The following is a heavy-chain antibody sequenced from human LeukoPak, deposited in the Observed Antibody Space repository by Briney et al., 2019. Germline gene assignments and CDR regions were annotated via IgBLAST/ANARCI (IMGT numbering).Heavy chain of an antibody. CDR3: AKRGPIYSSTPGNYFDY. CDR1: GFTFRNCG. J-gene: IGHJ4*02. V-gene: IGHV3-23*01. Sequence: GGSLRLSCVASGFTFRNCGMTWVRQAPGKGLEWVSTISGSDDGTYYADSVRGRFTISRDNSKNTLYLQMKAPRDEDTATYYCAKRGPIYSSTPGNYFDYWGQGTLVTVSS. CDR2: ISGSDDGT. D-gene: IGHD3-10*01.